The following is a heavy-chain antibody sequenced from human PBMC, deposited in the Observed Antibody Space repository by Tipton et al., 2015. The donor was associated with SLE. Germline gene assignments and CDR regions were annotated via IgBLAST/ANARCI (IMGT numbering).Heavy chain of an antibody. V-gene: IGHV3-9*01. J-gene: IGHJ3*02. CDR2: ISWNSGSI. D-gene: IGHD7-27*01. CDR1: GFTFDDYA. Sequence: SLRLSCAASGFTFDDYAMHWVRQAPGKGLEWVSGISWNSGSIGYADSVKGRFTISRDNARNSLYLQMNSLRAEDTALYYCARPRPGDDAFDIWGQGTMVTVSS. CDR3: ARPRPGDDAFDI.